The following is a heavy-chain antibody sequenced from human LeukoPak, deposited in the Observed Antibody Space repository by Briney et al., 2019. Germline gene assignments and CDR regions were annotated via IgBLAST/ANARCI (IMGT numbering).Heavy chain of an antibody. D-gene: IGHD3-9*01. Sequence: GGSLRLSCAASGFTFSSYGRHWVRQAPGKGLEWVAVIWYDGSNKYYADSVKGRFTISRDNSKNTLYLQMNSLRAEDTAVYYCARDLTYYDILTGYYFDYWGQGTLVTVSS. CDR3: ARDLTYYDILTGYYFDY. V-gene: IGHV3-33*01. CDR2: IWYDGSNK. CDR1: GFTFSSYG. J-gene: IGHJ4*02.